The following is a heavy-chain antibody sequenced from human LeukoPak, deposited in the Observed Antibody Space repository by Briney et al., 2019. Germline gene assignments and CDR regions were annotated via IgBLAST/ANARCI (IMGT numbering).Heavy chain of an antibody. CDR3: ARGPPRGKYYYMDV. V-gene: IGHV3-13*01. D-gene: IGHD1-1*01. Sequence: GGSLRLSCAASGFTLSRYAMHWVRQPTGQGLEWVSTIGTASDTYYPGSVEGRFTLSRDNAKNSLYLQMNSPTAGDTAVYYCARGPPRGKYYYMDVWGKGTTVTVSS. CDR2: IGTASDT. CDR1: GFTLSRYA. J-gene: IGHJ6*03.